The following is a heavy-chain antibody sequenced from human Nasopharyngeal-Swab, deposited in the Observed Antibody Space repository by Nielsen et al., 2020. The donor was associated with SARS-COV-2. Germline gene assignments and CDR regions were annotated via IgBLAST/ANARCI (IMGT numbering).Heavy chain of an antibody. V-gene: IGHV4-4*07. Sequence: SETLSLTCSVSGGSISGYFLSWIRQPAGEGLEWIGRVSTSGSTNYHPSLKSRVTISIDMSKNQFSLELRSVTAADTAFYYCARSGTTKYGLDVWGQGTTVIVSS. CDR1: GGSISGYF. J-gene: IGHJ6*01. D-gene: IGHD1/OR15-1a*01. CDR2: VSTSGST. CDR3: ARSGTTKYGLDV.